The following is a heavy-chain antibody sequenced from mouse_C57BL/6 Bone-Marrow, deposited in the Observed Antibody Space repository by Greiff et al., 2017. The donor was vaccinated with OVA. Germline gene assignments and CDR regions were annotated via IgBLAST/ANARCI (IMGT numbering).Heavy chain of an antibody. CDR2: ISNGGGST. V-gene: IGHV5-12*01. D-gene: IGHD1-1*01. Sequence: EVKLMESGGGLVQPGGSLKLSCAASGFTFSDYYMYWVRQTPEKRLEWVAYISNGGGSTYYPDTVKGRFTISRDNAKNTLYLQMSRLKSEDTAMYYCARHMRVTTVVATNYYAMDYWGQGTSVTVSS. CDR1: GFTFSDYY. CDR3: ARHMRVTTVVATNYYAMDY. J-gene: IGHJ4*01.